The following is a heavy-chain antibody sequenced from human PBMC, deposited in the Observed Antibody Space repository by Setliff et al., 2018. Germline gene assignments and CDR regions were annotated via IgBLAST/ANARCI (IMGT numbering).Heavy chain of an antibody. CDR3: ARDWEITVVREVTQYYYYMDI. D-gene: IGHD3-10*01. V-gene: IGHV4-61*09. CDR1: GDSISSRTYY. Sequence: PSETLSLTCTVSGDSISSRTYYWSWIRQPAGQGLEWIGHIHASGRANYNSSLESRLTMSLDPSKKQFSLKLRSVTAADTAVYYCARDWEITVVREVTQYYYYMDIWGKGNAVTVS. CDR2: IHASGRA. J-gene: IGHJ6*03.